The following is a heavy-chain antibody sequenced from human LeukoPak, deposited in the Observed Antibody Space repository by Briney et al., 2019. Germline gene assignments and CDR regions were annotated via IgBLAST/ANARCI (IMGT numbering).Heavy chain of an antibody. CDR1: GFTFSSYA. D-gene: IGHD3-22*01. J-gene: IGHJ4*02. CDR2: ISGSGGST. Sequence: PGGSLRLSCAASGFTFSSYAMSWVRQAPGKGLEWVSAISGSGGSTYYADSVKGRFTISRDNSKNTLYLQMNSLRAEDTAVYYCAKRRNYYDSSGYEDYWGQGTLVTVSS. V-gene: IGHV3-23*01. CDR3: AKRRNYYDSSGYEDY.